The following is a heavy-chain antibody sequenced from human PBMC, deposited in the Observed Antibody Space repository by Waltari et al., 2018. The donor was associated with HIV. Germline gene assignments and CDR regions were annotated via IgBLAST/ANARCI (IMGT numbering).Heavy chain of an antibody. J-gene: IGHJ4*02. V-gene: IGHV3-30*02. CDR1: GFTLSSYF. Sequence: VQLVESGGGLVQPGGSLRPLCAASGFTLSSYFMHWVRQAPGKGLEWVALIQNDERNKYYADSVKGRFTISRDSSTNVLFLQMNSLRVEDTALYYCVKDLSGGWSLDYWGQGTLVTVS. D-gene: IGHD6-19*01. CDR2: IQNDERNK. CDR3: VKDLSGGWSLDY.